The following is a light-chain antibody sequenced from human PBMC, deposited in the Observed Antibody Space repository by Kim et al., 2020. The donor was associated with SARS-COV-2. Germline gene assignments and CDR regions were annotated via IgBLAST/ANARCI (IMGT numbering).Light chain of an antibody. Sequence: GDRVTITYRASQGISSSVAWFQHEARKAPKSLIYAASSWQSGVPSKVSGRRSGTDITLTISSLQPEVFATYYCEQYTTYPITFDQEKRLEIK. V-gene: IGKV1-16*02. J-gene: IGKJ5*01. CDR1: QGISSS. CDR3: EQYTTYPIT. CDR2: AAS.